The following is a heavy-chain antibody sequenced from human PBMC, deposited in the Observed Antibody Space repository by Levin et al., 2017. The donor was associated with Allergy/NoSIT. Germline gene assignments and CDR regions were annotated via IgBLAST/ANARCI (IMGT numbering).Heavy chain of an antibody. CDR1: GFTFSSYG. J-gene: IGHJ4*02. CDR2: IWYDGSNK. Sequence: RGSLRLSCAASGFTFSSYGMHWVRQAPGKGLEWVAVIWYDGSNKYYADSVKGRFTISRDNSKNTLYLQMNSLRAEDTAVYYCARDHRVKGSSSWYKFDYWGQGTLVTVSS. CDR3: ARDHRVKGSSSWYKFDY. D-gene: IGHD6-13*01. V-gene: IGHV3-33*01.